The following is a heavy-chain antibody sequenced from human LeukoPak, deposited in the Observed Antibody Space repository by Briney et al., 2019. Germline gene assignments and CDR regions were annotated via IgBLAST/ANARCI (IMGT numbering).Heavy chain of an antibody. V-gene: IGHV4-4*07. CDR1: GGSISSYY. D-gene: IGHD6-13*01. CDR2: IYTSGST. J-gene: IGHJ5*02. CDR3: AKQQLVLGWFDP. Sequence: SETLSLTCTVSGGSISSYYWSWIRQPAGKGPEWIGRIYTSGSTNYNPSLKSRVTMSVDTSKNQFSLKLSSVTAADTAVYYCAKQQLVLGWFDPWGQGTLVTISS.